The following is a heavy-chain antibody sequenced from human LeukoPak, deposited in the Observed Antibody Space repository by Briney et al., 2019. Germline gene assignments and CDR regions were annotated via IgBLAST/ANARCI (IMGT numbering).Heavy chain of an antibody. Sequence: PGGSLRLSCAASGFTFSSYWMHWVRQAPGKGLVWVSRINSDGSSTSYADPVKGRFTISRDNAKNTLYLQMNSLRAEDTAVYYCARERTIAVAAYDYWGQGTLVTVSS. CDR3: ARERTIAVAAYDY. J-gene: IGHJ4*02. CDR1: GFTFSSYW. CDR2: INSDGSST. D-gene: IGHD6-19*01. V-gene: IGHV3-74*01.